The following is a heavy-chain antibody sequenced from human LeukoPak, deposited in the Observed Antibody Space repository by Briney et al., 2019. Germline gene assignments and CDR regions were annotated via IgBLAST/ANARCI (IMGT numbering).Heavy chain of an antibody. V-gene: IGHV3-23*01. CDR2: ISGSGGST. D-gene: IGHD1-7*01. J-gene: IGHJ6*02. CDR1: GFTFSSYA. Sequence: GGSLRLSCAASGFTFSSYAMSWVRQAPGKGLEWVSAISGSGGSTYYADSVKGRFTISRDNSKNTLYLKMNSLRAEDTAVYYCAKDAGRSRTELYGVWGQGTTVTVSS. CDR3: AKDAGRSRTELYGV.